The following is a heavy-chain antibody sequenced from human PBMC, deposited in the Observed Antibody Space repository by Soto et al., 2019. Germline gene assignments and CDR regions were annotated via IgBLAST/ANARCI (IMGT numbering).Heavy chain of an antibody. J-gene: IGHJ2*01. D-gene: IGHD4-4*01. Sequence: SETLSRTCTVSGGSVSSGPYYWNWIRQPPGKGLEWIGHIFYSGDTKYNPSLKNRVTISVDTSKSQFSLRLSSVTAADTAVYYCARDHSAGARSYYYFDHWDRGTLVTASS. CDR2: IFYSGDT. V-gene: IGHV4-61*01. CDR1: GGSVSSGPYY. CDR3: ARDHSAGARSYYYFDH.